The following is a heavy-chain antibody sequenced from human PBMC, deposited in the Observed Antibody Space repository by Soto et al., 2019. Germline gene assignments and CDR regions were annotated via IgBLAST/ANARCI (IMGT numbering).Heavy chain of an antibody. Sequence: PGGSLRLSCAASGFTFSSYAMSWARQAPGKGLEWVSAISGSGGSTYYADSVKGRFTISRDNSKNTLYLQMNSLRAEDTAVCYYAKGSPAAGTSDWFDPWGQGTLVTVSS. CDR1: GFTFSSYA. D-gene: IGHD6-13*01. CDR3: AKGSPAAGTSDWFDP. V-gene: IGHV3-23*01. CDR2: ISGSGGST. J-gene: IGHJ5*02.